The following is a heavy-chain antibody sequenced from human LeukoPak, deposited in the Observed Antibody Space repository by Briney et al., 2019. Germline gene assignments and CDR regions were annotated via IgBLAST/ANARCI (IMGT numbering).Heavy chain of an antibody. Sequence: GGSLRLSCAASGFTFSDYGMHWVRQAPGKGLEWVAVISHDGRNNLYAESGKGRFTISRGNAKNSLYLQMDSLRAEDTALYYCAKDKDYGSGSYIYGMDVWGQGTTVTVSS. D-gene: IGHD3-10*01. CDR1: GFTFSDYG. CDR3: AKDKDYGSGSYIYGMDV. CDR2: ISHDGRNN. J-gene: IGHJ6*02. V-gene: IGHV3-30*18.